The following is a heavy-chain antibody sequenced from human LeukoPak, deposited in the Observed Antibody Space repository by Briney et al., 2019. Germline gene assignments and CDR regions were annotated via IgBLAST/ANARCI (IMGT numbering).Heavy chain of an antibody. CDR1: GFTFDDSG. CDR2: INWDGSST. D-gene: IGHD3-22*01. V-gene: IGHV3-20*04. CDR3: ARDGAEYYYDSSGYIPYYFDY. J-gene: IGHJ4*02. Sequence: GGSLRLSCAASGFTFDDSGMSWVRQAPGKGLEWVSGINWDGSSTGYADSVKGRFTISRDNSKNTLYLQMNSLRAEDTAVYYCARDGAEYYYDSSGYIPYYFDYWGQGTLVTVSS.